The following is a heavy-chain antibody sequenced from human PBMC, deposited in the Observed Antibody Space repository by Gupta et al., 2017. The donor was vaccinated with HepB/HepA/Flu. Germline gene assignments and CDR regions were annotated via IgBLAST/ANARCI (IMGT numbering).Heavy chain of an antibody. CDR1: GFIFNTYS. V-gene: IGHV3-21*01. CDR2: ISSWSTYI. D-gene: IGHD3-22*01. J-gene: IGHJ6*02. CDR3: ARVFTDDKGWYGMDV. Sequence: EVQLVESGGGLVKPGGSLRLSCEVSGFIFNTYSMNWVRQAPGQGLEWVASISSWSTYIYYAESVRGRFTISRDNAKNSLLLQMDSLRVADTAVYYCARVFTDDKGWYGMDVWGQGTTVPVSS.